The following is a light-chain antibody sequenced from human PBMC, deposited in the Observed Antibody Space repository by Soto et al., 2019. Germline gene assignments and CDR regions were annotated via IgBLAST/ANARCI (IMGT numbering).Light chain of an antibody. CDR1: QSISTG. J-gene: IGKJ4*01. Sequence: DIQMAQSPSTLSSSVGDRVTITCRASQSISTGLAWYQQKPVKAPNLLIYKASSLESGVSSRFSGSGSGTEFTLTISRLQPDDLATYYCQQYSSTSLLTFGGGTKVDIK. V-gene: IGKV1-5*03. CDR3: QQYSSTSLLT. CDR2: KAS.